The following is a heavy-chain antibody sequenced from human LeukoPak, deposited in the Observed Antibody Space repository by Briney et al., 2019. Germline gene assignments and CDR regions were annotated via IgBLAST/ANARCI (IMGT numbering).Heavy chain of an antibody. CDR3: ARYCGGDCYGMDV. J-gene: IGHJ6*02. V-gene: IGHV3-7*01. D-gene: IGHD2-21*01. CDR2: IKQDGSEK. Sequence: GGSLRLSCVASGFTFGKYWMSWVRQAPGKGLEWVANIKQDGSEKDYVDSVKGRFTTSRDNAKNSLYLQMNSLRAEDTAVYYCARYCGGDCYGMDVWGQGTTVTVSS. CDR1: GFTFGKYW.